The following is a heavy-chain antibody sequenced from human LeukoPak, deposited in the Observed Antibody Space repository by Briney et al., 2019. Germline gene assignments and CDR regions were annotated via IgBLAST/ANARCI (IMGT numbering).Heavy chain of an antibody. Sequence: SVKVSCKASGGTFSSYAISWVRQAPGQGLEWMGRIIPIFGTANYAQKFQGRVTITTDESTSTACMELSSLRSEDTAVYYCASRYYYDSSGYRLDYWGQGTLVTVSS. CDR3: ASRYYYDSSGYRLDY. J-gene: IGHJ4*02. V-gene: IGHV1-69*05. CDR2: IIPIFGTA. CDR1: GGTFSSYA. D-gene: IGHD3-22*01.